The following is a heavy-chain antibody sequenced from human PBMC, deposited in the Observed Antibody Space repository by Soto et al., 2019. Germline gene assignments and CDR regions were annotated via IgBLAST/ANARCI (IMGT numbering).Heavy chain of an antibody. D-gene: IGHD4-4*01. CDR1: GGSISSNYYY. J-gene: IGHJ6*02. V-gene: IGHV4-39*01. CDR3: ARGPTTVTPATIKAHYYGMDV. Sequence: TLSLTCTVSGGSISSNYYYWGCIRQPPGKGLEWIGNIYNSGSTYYNPSLKSRVTISVDTSKNQFSLKLRSVTAADTAVYYCARGPTTVTPATIKAHYYGMDVWGQGTTVTVSS. CDR2: IYNSGST.